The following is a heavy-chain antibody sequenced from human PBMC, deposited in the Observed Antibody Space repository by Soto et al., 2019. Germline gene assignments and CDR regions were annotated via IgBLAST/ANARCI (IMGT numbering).Heavy chain of an antibody. Sequence: SETLSLSCTVSGGSISSGDYYWSWIRQPPGKGLEWIGYIYYSGSTYYNPSLKSRVTISVDTSKNQFSLKLSSVTAADTAVYYCARGTYYYDSSGTGVYYFDYWGQGTLVTVSS. CDR2: IYYSGST. CDR3: ARGTYYYDSSGTGVYYFDY. V-gene: IGHV4-30-4*01. CDR1: GGSISSGDYY. J-gene: IGHJ4*02. D-gene: IGHD3-22*01.